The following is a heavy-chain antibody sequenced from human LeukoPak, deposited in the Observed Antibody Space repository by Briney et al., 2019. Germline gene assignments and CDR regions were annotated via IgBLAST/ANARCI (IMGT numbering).Heavy chain of an antibody. V-gene: IGHV5-51*01. CDR3: ARRNTRLTHDDY. CDR1: GYTFTSYW. D-gene: IGHD4-23*01. J-gene: IGHJ4*02. CDR2: IFPGDSDT. Sequence: GESLKISCKGSGYTFTSYWIAWVRQMPGKGLEWMGIIFPGDSDTRYSPSFQGQVTMSADKSISTAYLQWNSLKASDTAMYYCARRNTRLTHDDYWGQGTLVTVSS.